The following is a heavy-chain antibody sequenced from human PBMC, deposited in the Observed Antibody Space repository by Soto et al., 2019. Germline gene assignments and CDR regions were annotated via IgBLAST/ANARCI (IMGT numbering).Heavy chain of an antibody. Sequence: QVQLVESGGGVVQPGRSLRLSCAASGFTFSSYGMHWVRQAPGKGLEWVAVISYDGSNKYYADSVKGRFTISRDNSKNTLYLQMNSLRAEDTAVYYCAKERQKRSMVRGVIAYWGQGTLVTVSS. D-gene: IGHD3-10*01. J-gene: IGHJ4*02. CDR1: GFTFSSYG. CDR2: ISYDGSNK. CDR3: AKERQKRSMVRGVIAY. V-gene: IGHV3-30*18.